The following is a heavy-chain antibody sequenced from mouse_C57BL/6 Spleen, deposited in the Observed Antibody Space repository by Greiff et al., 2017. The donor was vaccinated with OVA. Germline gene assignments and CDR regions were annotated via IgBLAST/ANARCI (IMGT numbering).Heavy chain of an antibody. CDR2: ISSGGSYT. CDR1: GFTFSSYG. CDR3: ARLTDGFAY. Sequence: VQLQQSGGDLVKPGGSLKLSCAASGFTFSSYGMSWVRQTPDKRLEWVATISSGGSYTYYPDSVKGRFTISRDNAKNTLYLQMSSLKSEDTAMYYCARLTDGFAYWGQGTLVTVSA. V-gene: IGHV5-6*01. J-gene: IGHJ3*01.